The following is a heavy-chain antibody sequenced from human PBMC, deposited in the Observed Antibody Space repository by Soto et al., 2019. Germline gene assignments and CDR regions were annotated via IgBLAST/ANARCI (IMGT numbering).Heavy chain of an antibody. CDR3: AKGGYSYGLDY. CDR2: ISYDGSNK. J-gene: IGHJ4*02. D-gene: IGHD5-18*01. Sequence: VGSLRLSCAASGFTFSSYGMHWVRQAPGKGLEWVAVISYDGSNKYYADSVKGRFTISRDNSKNTLYLQMNSLRAEDTAVYYCAKGGYSYGLDYWGQGTLVTVSS. CDR1: GFTFSSYG. V-gene: IGHV3-30*18.